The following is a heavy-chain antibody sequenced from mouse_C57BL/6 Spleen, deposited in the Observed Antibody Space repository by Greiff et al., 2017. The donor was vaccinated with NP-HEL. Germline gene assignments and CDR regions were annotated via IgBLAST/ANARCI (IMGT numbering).Heavy chain of an antibody. CDR1: GYTFTSYW. CDR2: IDPSDSET. V-gene: IGHV1-52*01. D-gene: IGHD4-1*01. CDR3: ARANWDGYAMDY. J-gene: IGHJ4*01. Sequence: VQLQQPGAELVRPGSSVKLSCKASGYTFTSYWMHWVKQRPIQGLEWIGNIDPSDSETHYNQKFKDKATLTVDKSSSTAYMQLSSLTSEDSAVYYCARANWDGYAMDYWGQGTSVTVSS.